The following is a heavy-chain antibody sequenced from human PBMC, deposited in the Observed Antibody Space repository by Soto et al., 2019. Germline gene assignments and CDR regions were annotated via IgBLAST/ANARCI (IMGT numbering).Heavy chain of an antibody. CDR2: ISGSGGST. Sequence: ESLRLSCAASGFTFSSYAMSWVRQAPGKGLEWVSAISGSGGSTYYADSVKGRFTISRDNSKNTLYLQMNSLRAEDTAVYYCAKVGYFDWPMYYYGMDVWGQGTTVTVS. CDR3: AKVGYFDWPMYYYGMDV. J-gene: IGHJ6*02. V-gene: IGHV3-23*01. D-gene: IGHD3-9*01. CDR1: GFTFSSYA.